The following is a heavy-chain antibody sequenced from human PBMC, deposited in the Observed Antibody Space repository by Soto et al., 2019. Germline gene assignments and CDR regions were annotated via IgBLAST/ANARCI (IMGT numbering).Heavy chain of an antibody. J-gene: IGHJ4*02. Sequence: SETLSLTCDVSSVSITSSNWWTWVRQPPGKGLEWLGKISHSGTVNYNATLRSRVTISVDKPKNQLSLKLMSVAAADTAVYYCARDYDGIDYWGPGILVTVS. V-gene: IGHV4-4*02. D-gene: IGHD3-16*01. CDR1: SVSITSSNW. CDR3: ARDYDGIDY. CDR2: ISHSGTV.